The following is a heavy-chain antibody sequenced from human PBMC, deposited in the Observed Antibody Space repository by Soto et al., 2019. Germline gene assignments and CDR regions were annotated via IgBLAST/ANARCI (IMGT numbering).Heavy chain of an antibody. CDR2: ISGSGGST. V-gene: IGHV3-23*01. CDR1: GFTFSSYA. D-gene: IGHD1-26*01. CDR3: AHQGYSGSYFISLDYYYYYGMDV. Sequence: GGSLRLSCAASGFTFSSYAMSWVRQATGKGLEWDSAISGSGGSTYYADSVKGRFTISRANSKNTLYLQMNSLRAEDTAVYYCAHQGYSGSYFISLDYYYYYGMDVWGQGTTVTVSS. J-gene: IGHJ6*02.